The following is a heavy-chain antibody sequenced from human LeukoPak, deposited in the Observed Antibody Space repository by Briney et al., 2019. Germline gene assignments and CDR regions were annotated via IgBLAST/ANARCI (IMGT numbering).Heavy chain of an antibody. CDR1: GGSFSGYY. Sequence: PSETPSLTFAVYGGSFSGYYWSWIRQPPGKGLEWIGEINHSGSTNYNPSLKSRVTISVDTSKNQFSLKLSSVTAADTAVYYCASLAMPPIDYWGQGTLVTVSS. D-gene: IGHD3-3*02. CDR3: ASLAMPPIDY. J-gene: IGHJ4*02. V-gene: IGHV4-34*01. CDR2: INHSGST.